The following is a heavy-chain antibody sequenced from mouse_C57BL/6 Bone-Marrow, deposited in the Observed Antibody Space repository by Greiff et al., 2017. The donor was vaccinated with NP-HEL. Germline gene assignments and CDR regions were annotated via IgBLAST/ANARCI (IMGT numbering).Heavy chain of an antibody. CDR1: GFTFTDYY. J-gene: IGHJ1*03. CDR2: IRNKANGYTT. CDR3: ARYNWYFDV. V-gene: IGHV7-3*01. Sequence: EVKLVESGGGLVQPGGSLSLSCAASGFTFTDYYMSWVRQPPGKALEWLGFIRNKANGYTTEYSASVKGLFTISRDNSQSILYLQMNALRAEDSATYYCARYNWYFDVWGTGTTVTVSS.